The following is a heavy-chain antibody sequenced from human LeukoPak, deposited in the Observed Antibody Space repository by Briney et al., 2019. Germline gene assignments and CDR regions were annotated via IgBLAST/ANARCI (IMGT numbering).Heavy chain of an antibody. CDR1: GFTFTYAW. CDR2: IKSKTEGRTT. V-gene: IGHV3-15*01. D-gene: IGHD3-10*01. Sequence: GSLRLSCATSGFTFTYAWLSWVRQAPGKGLEWVGRIKSKTEGRTTDYAAPVKGRFTISRDDSKKTLYLQINSLKTEDTAVYYCTTDMLRGVQMGDWGRGTLVTVSS. J-gene: IGHJ4*02. CDR3: TTDMLRGVQMGD.